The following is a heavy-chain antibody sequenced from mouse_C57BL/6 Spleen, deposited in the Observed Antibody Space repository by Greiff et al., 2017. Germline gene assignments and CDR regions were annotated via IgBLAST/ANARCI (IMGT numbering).Heavy chain of an antibody. CDR2: INPSTGGT. CDR1: GYSFTGYY. V-gene: IGHV1-42*01. Sequence: EVQLQQPGPELVMPGASVKISCKASGYSFTGYYMNWVKQSPEKSLEWIGEINPSTGGTTYNQKFKAKATLTVDKSSSTAYMQLKSLTSEDSAVYYCARGRDYYGRWGQGTLVTVSA. J-gene: IGHJ3*01. D-gene: IGHD1-1*01. CDR3: ARGRDYYGR.